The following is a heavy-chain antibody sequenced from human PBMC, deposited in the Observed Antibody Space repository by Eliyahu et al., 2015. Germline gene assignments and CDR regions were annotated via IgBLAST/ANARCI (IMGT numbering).Heavy chain of an antibody. D-gene: IGHD5-12*01. CDR1: GYTFARYG. J-gene: IGHJ4*02. CDR2: ISAYNGNA. Sequence: QVQLVQSGAEVKKPGASVKVSCKTSGYTFARYGISWVRQAPGRGLEWVGWISAYNGNANYAENLQSRVTLTTDTSTRTAYMELRSLRSDDTALYYCARDWATTLSPSGHWGQGTLVSVSS. V-gene: IGHV1-18*01. CDR3: ARDWATTLSPSGH.